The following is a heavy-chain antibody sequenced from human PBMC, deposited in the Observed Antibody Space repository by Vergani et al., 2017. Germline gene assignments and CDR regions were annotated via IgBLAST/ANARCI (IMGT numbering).Heavy chain of an antibody. V-gene: IGHV4-38-2*01. D-gene: IGHD2-2*01. CDR2: IYHSGST. CDR3: ARRCSSTSCYDY. CDR1: GYSISSGYY. J-gene: IGHJ4*02. Sequence: QVQLQESGPGLVKPSETLSLTRAVSGYSISSGYYWGWIRQPPGKGLEWIGSIYHSGSTYYNPSLKSRVTISVDTSKNQFSLKLSSVTAADTAVYYCARRCSSTSCYDYWGQGTLVTVSS.